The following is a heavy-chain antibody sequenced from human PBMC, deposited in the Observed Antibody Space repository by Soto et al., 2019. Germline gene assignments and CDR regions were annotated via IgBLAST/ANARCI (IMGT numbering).Heavy chain of an antibody. V-gene: IGHV1-69*02. J-gene: IGHJ6*03. Sequence: ASVKVSCKASGGTFSSYTISWVRQAPGQGLEWMGRIIPILGIANYAQKFQGRVTITADKSTSTAYMELSSLRSEDTAVYYCARAWQTTVTTLGGYYYYMDVWGKGTTVTVSS. CDR2: IIPILGIA. CDR1: GGTFSSYT. D-gene: IGHD4-17*01. CDR3: ARAWQTTVTTLGGYYYYMDV.